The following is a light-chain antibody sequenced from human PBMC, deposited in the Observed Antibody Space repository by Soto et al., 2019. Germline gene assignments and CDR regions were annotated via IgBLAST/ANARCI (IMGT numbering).Light chain of an antibody. CDR1: QSVSSRF. Sequence: EIVLTQSPATLSLSPGEGGALSCRASQSVSSRFLAWYQQKPGQSPSLLIYGTSNRATGVPDRFSGSGSGTDFTLTINRLEPEDLAIYYCQQYATSPWTFGQGTKLEIK. CDR2: GTS. V-gene: IGKV3-20*01. CDR3: QQYATSPWT. J-gene: IGKJ1*01.